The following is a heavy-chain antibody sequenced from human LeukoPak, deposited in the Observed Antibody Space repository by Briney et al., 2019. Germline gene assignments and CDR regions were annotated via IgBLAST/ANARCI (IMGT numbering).Heavy chain of an antibody. V-gene: IGHV3-21*01. Sequence: GGSLGLSCAASGFTFSSYSMNWVRQAPGKGLEWVSSISSSSSYIYYADSVKGRFTISRDNAKNSLYLQMNSLRAEDTAVYYCARENDGYCSSTSCYRGVGYYYGMDVWGQGTTVTVSS. CDR3: ARENDGYCSSTSCYRGVGYYYGMDV. D-gene: IGHD2-2*02. J-gene: IGHJ6*02. CDR2: ISSSSSYI. CDR1: GFTFSSYS.